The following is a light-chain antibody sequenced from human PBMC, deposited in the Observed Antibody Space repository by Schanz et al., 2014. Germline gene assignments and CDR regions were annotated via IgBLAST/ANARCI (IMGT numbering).Light chain of an antibody. CDR3: QSYDSRLRGV. CDR2: GDN. Sequence: QSVLTQPPSVSGAPGQRVTISCTGSNSNIGAGKHVHWYRQFPGTAPKLLIYGDNTRPSGVPDRFSVSKSGTSVSLAITGLQADNEADYYCQSYDSRLRGVFGGGTKVTVL. J-gene: IGLJ3*02. V-gene: IGLV1-40*01. CDR1: NSNIGAGKH.